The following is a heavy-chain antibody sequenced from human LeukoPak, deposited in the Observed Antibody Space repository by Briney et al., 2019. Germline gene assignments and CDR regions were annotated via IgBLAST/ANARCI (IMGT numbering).Heavy chain of an antibody. CDR2: ISGSGGST. CDR1: GFIFSSYA. Sequence: PGGSLRLSCAASGFIFSSYAMNWVRQAPGRGLEGVSTISGSGGSTYYADSVRGRFTISRDNSKSTLHLQMNSQRAEETAVYYCAKQVGGIVGSNGDYWGQGTLVTVSS. J-gene: IGHJ4*02. CDR3: AKQVGGIVGSNGDY. V-gene: IGHV3-23*01. D-gene: IGHD1-26*01.